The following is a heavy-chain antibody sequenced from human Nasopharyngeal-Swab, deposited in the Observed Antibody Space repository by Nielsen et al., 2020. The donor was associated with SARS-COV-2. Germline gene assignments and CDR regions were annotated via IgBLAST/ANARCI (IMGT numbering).Heavy chain of an antibody. CDR1: GFTFSSYA. D-gene: IGHD2-21*02. J-gene: IGHJ4*02. Sequence: GESLKISCAASGFTFSSYAMSWVRRAPGKGLEWVSAISGSGGSTYYADSVKGRFTISRDNSKNTLYLQMNSLRAEDTAVYYCAKDLAYCGGDCYSGFDYWGQGTLVTVSS. CDR3: AKDLAYCGGDCYSGFDY. V-gene: IGHV3-23*01. CDR2: ISGSGGST.